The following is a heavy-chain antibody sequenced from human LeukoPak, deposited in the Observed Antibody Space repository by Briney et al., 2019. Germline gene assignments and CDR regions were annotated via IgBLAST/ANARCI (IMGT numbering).Heavy chain of an antibody. Sequence: ASVKVSCKVSGYTLTELSMHWVRQAPGKGLEWMGGLDPEDGETIYAQKFQGRVTMTEDTSTDTAYMELSSLRSEDTAVYYCATRRWLQSYFDYWGQGTLVTVSS. J-gene: IGHJ4*02. CDR1: GYTLTELS. D-gene: IGHD5-24*01. V-gene: IGHV1-24*01. CDR2: LDPEDGET. CDR3: ATRRWLQSYFDY.